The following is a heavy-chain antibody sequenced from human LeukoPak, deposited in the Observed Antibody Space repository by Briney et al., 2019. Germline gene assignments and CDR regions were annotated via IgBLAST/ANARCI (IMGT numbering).Heavy chain of an antibody. D-gene: IGHD6-19*01. Sequence: PSETLSLTCTISGGSISSTSYYWGWIRQPPGKGLEWIGSIYSSGSAYYNASLKSRVTISVDTSKHQFSLKLSSVTAADTAVYYCARGQWLVHNWFDPWGQGTLVTVSS. J-gene: IGHJ5*02. V-gene: IGHV4-39*01. CDR2: IYSSGSA. CDR3: ARGQWLVHNWFDP. CDR1: GGSISSTSYY.